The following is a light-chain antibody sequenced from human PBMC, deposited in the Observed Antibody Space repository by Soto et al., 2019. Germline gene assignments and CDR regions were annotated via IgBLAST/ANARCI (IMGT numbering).Light chain of an antibody. J-gene: IGKJ1*01. CDR3: QQYFSFPWT. CDR2: WAS. Sequence: DIVMTQSPDSLAVSLGERATINCKSSQSVLYSSNNKNYLAWYQQRPGQPPNLLIYWASTRESGVPDRFSGSGSGTDYTLTISSLHAEDVAIYYCQQYFSFPWTFGQRTKVDIK. CDR1: QSVLYSSNNKNY. V-gene: IGKV4-1*01.